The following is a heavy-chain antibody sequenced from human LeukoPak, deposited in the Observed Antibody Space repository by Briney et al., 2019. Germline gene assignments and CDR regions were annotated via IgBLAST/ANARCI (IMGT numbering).Heavy chain of an antibody. CDR2: ISGSGGST. J-gene: IGHJ4*02. CDR3: AKISVTMIVVVNHFDY. D-gene: IGHD3-22*01. CDR1: GFTFSDYY. V-gene: IGHV3-23*01. Sequence: PGGSLRLSCAASGFTFSDYYMSWIRQAPGKGLEWVSAISGSGGSTYYADSVKGRFTISRDNSKNTLYLQMNSLRAEDTAVYYCAKISVTMIVVVNHFDYWGQGTLVTVSS.